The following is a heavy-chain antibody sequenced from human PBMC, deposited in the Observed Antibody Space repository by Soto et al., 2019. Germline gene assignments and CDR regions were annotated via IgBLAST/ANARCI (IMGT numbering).Heavy chain of an antibody. J-gene: IGHJ5*02. CDR2: IYYSGST. V-gene: IGHV4-59*08. D-gene: IGHD5-12*01. CDR1: GGSISSYY. Sequence: TSETLSLTCTVSGGSISSYYWSWIRQPPGKGLEWIGYIYYSGSTNYNPSLKSRVTILVDTSKNQFSLKLSSVTAADTAVYYCSRSRGYSGYDYYWFAPWGQGTLVTVSS. CDR3: SRSRGYSGYDYYWFAP.